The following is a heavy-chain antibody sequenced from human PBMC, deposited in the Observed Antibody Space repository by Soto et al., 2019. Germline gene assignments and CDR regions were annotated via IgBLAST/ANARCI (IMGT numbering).Heavy chain of an antibody. V-gene: IGHV1-69*12. Sequence: QVQLVQSGAEVKKPGSSVKVSCKASGGTFSSYAISWVRQAPGQGLEWMGGIIPIFGTANYAQKFQGRVTLTADESTSTAYMELSSLRSEDTSVYYCARSWGDIVATKHIIPYDYYYYGMDVWGQGTTVTVSS. CDR1: GGTFSSYA. CDR2: IIPIFGTA. J-gene: IGHJ6*02. CDR3: ARSWGDIVATKHIIPYDYYYYGMDV. D-gene: IGHD5-12*01.